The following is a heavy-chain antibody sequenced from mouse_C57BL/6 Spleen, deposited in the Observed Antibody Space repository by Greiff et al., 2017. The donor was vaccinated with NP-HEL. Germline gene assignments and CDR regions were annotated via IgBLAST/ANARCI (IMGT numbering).Heavy chain of an antibody. CDR1: GFTFSSYG. D-gene: IGHD2-3*01. V-gene: IGHV5-6*02. CDR2: ISSGGSYT. J-gene: IGHJ2*01. Sequence: DVMLVESGGDLVKPGGSLKLSCAASGFTFSSYGMSWVRQTPDKRLEWVATISSGGSYTYYPDSVKGRFTISRDNAKNTLYLQMSSLKSEDTAMYYCARLSDGFYFDYWGQGTTLTVSS. CDR3: ARLSDGFYFDY.